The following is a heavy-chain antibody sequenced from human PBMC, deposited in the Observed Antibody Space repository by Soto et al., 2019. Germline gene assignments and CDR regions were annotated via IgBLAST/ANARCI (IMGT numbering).Heavy chain of an antibody. V-gene: IGHV3-33*01. Sequence: QVQLVESGGGVVQPGRSLRLSCAASGFTFSSYGMHWVRQAPGRGLEWVAVIWYDGSNKYYADSVKGRFTISRDNSKNTLYLQMNSLRAEDTAVYYCAREDDFWSGSYRDAFDIWGQGTMVTVSS. J-gene: IGHJ3*02. CDR1: GFTFSSYG. CDR2: IWYDGSNK. D-gene: IGHD3-3*01. CDR3: AREDDFWSGSYRDAFDI.